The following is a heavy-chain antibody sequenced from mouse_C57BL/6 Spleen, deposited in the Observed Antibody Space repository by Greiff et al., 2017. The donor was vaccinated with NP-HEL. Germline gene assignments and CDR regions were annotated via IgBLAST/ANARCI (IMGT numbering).Heavy chain of an antibody. D-gene: IGHD2-3*01. J-gene: IGHJ4*01. CDR3: VRQGWLLLFYAMDY. Sequence: EVHLVESGGGLVQPKGSLKLSCAASGFSFNTYAMNWVRQAPGKGLEWVARIRSKSNNYATYYADSVKDRFTISRDDSESMLYLQMNNLKTEDTAMYYCVRQGWLLLFYAMDYWGQGTSVTVSS. CDR2: IRSKSNNYAT. V-gene: IGHV10-1*01. CDR1: GFSFNTYA.